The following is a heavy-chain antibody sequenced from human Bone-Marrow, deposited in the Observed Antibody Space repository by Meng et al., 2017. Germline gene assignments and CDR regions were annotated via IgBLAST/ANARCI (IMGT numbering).Heavy chain of an antibody. CDR3: ARDRGGEEQPFCMDV. D-gene: IGHD3-10*01. Sequence: SDTLSPTCAVHGGCFSGYYWSWIRQPPGKGLEWLGEINHSGSTNYNPSLKSRVTISVDTSRNQFSLKLSSVTAADTTVYYCARDRGGEEQPFCMDVWGQGTTVTVSS. V-gene: IGHV4-34*01. J-gene: IGHJ6*02. CDR1: GGCFSGYY. CDR2: INHSGST.